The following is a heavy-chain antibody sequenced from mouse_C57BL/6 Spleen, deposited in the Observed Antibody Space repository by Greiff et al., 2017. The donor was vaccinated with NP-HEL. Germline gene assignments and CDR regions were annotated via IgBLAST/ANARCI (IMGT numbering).Heavy chain of an antibody. D-gene: IGHD1-1*01. CDR1: GYTFTSYW. J-gene: IGHJ2*01. V-gene: IGHV1-55*01. Sequence: VQLQQPGAELVKPGASVKMSCKASGYTFTSYWITWVKQRPGQGLEWIGDIYPGSGSTNYNEKFKSKATLTVDTSSSTAYMQLSSLTSEDSAVYYCAREGLLRSYFDYWGQGTTLTVSS. CDR3: AREGLLRSYFDY. CDR2: IYPGSGST.